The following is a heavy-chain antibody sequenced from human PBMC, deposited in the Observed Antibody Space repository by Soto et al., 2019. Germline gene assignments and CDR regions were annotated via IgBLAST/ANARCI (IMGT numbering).Heavy chain of an antibody. Sequence: PSETLSLTCTVSGGSISSYYWSWIRQPAGKGLELIGRIYASGSTNYSPSLKSRVTMSVDTSKNQFSLKLSSVIAADTAVYYCARDYYGSASYDNYYYYGMDVWGQGTMVT. D-gene: IGHD3-10*01. CDR3: ARDYYGSASYDNYYYYGMDV. CDR2: IYASGST. CDR1: GGSISSYY. J-gene: IGHJ6*02. V-gene: IGHV4-4*07.